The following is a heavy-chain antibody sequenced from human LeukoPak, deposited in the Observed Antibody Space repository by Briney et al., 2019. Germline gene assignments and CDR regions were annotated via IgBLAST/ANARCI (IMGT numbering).Heavy chain of an antibody. J-gene: IGHJ4*02. CDR3: ASVLSPMAPDY. Sequence: GASVKVSCKASGYTFTGYYINWVRQAPGQGLEWMGGIIPIFGTANYAQKFQGRVTITADESTSTAYMELSSLRSEDTAVYYCASVLSPMAPDYWGQGTLVTVSS. CDR1: GYTFTGYY. CDR2: IIPIFGTA. V-gene: IGHV1-69*13. D-gene: IGHD3-10*01.